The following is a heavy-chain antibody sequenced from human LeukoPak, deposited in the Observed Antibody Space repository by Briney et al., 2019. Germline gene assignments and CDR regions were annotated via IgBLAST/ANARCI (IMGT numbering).Heavy chain of an antibody. CDR1: GYTLTELS. Sequence: ASVKVSCKVSGYTLTELSMHCVRQAPGKGREWRGGFDPEDGETIYAQKFQGRVTMTEDTSTDTAYMELSSLRSEDTAVYYCATDLSYGMDVWGKGTTVTVSS. CDR2: FDPEDGET. V-gene: IGHV1-24*01. CDR3: ATDLSYGMDV. J-gene: IGHJ6*04.